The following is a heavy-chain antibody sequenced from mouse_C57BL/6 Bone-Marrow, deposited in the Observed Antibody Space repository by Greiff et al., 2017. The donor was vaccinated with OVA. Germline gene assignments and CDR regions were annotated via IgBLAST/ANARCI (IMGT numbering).Heavy chain of an antibody. V-gene: IGHV1-54*01. CDR1: GYAFTNYL. J-gene: IGHJ3*01. D-gene: IGHD1-1*01. CDR2: INPGSGGT. Sequence: QVQLQQSGAELVRPGTSVKVSCKASGYAFTNYLIEWVKQRPGQGLEWIGVINPGSGGTNYNEKFKGKATLTADKSSSTAYMQLSSLTSADSAVYFCARRLDYGSSSFAYWGQGTLVTVSA. CDR3: ARRLDYGSSSFAY.